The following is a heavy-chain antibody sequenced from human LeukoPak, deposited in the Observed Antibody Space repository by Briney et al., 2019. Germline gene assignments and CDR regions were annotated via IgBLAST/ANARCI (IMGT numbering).Heavy chain of an antibody. V-gene: IGHV1-2*02. CDR3: AREGRVILPLHF. D-gene: IGHD3-22*01. CDR1: GYTFTGYY. CDR2: VNPNSGGT. Sequence: ASVKDSCKASGYTFTGYYMRWVRQAPGQGLEWMGWVNPNSGGTNYAQKFQGRVTMTRDTSISTAYMELSRLRSDDTAVYYCAREGRVILPLHFWDRGTLVTVSS. J-gene: IGHJ4*02.